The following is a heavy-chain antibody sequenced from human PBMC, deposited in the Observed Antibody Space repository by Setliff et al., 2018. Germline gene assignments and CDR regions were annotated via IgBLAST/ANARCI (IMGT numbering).Heavy chain of an antibody. D-gene: IGHD2-2*01. CDR3: ARVHDGPFSYELKWISFDH. CDR2: ISGSGLKT. CDR1: GFRFRSYA. V-gene: IGHV3-23*01. Sequence: SCAASGFRFRSYAMIWVRQAPGKGLEWVSAISGSGLKTYYADSVKGRLTISRDESESTLYLHMNTLRPEDTAMYFCARVHDGPFSYELKWISFDHWGQGNLVTVSS. J-gene: IGHJ4*02.